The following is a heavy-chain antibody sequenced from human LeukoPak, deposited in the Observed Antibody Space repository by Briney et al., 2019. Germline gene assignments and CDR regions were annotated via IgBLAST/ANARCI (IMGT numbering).Heavy chain of an antibody. V-gene: IGHV3-21*01. J-gene: IGHJ5*02. CDR2: ISSSSSYI. CDR3: ARGTMIVGWFDP. CDR1: GFTFSSYS. D-gene: IGHD3-22*01. Sequence: GGPLRLSCAASGFTFSSYSMNWVRQAPGKGLEWVSSISSSSSYIYYADSVKGRFTISRDNAKNSLYLQMNSLRAEDTAVYYCARGTMIVGWFDPWGQGTLVTVSS.